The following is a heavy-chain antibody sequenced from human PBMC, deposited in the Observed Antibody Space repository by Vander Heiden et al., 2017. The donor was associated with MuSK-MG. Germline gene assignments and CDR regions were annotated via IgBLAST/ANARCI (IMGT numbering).Heavy chain of an antibody. CDR3: ARGRVNDDVVYTGPPFDY. CDR1: GGSFSGYY. CDR2: INHSGST. J-gene: IGHJ4*02. Sequence: QVQLQQWGAGLLKPSEPLSLTCAVSGGSFSGYYWSWIRQPPGKGLEWIGEINHSGSTNYNPSRNRRVSISVDTSKNQFSLKLSSVTAAETAVYYCARGRVNDDVVYTGPPFDYWVQGTLVADAS. V-gene: IGHV4-34*01. D-gene: IGHD1-1*01.